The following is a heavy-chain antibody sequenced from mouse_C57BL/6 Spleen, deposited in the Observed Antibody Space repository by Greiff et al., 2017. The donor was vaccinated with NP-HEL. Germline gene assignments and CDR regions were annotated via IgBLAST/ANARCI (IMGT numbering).Heavy chain of an antibody. V-gene: IGHV2-2*01. Sequence: QVQLQQSGPGLVQPSQSLSITCTVSGFSLTSYGVHWVRQSPGKGLEWLGVIWSGGSTDYNAAFISRLSISKDNSKSQVCFKMNSLQADDTAIYYCASIYYGYDGYYYAMDYWGQGTSVTVSS. CDR3: ASIYYGYDGYYYAMDY. CDR2: IWSGGST. CDR1: GFSLTSYG. D-gene: IGHD2-2*01. J-gene: IGHJ4*01.